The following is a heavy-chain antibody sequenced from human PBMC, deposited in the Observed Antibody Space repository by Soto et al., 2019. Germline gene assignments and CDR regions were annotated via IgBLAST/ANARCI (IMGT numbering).Heavy chain of an antibody. V-gene: IGHV6-1*01. J-gene: IGHJ4*02. CDR2: TYYRSKWYN. D-gene: IGHD3-16*01. CDR1: GDSVSSNSAA. Sequence: SQTLSLTCAISGDSVSSNSAAWNWIRQSPSRGLEWLGRTYYRSKWYNDYAVSVKSRITINPDTSKNQFSLKLNSVTAADTAVYYCSRDRVMLTFGGASEEWGIDSWGPGTLVTVSS. CDR3: SRDRVMLTFGGASEEWGIDS.